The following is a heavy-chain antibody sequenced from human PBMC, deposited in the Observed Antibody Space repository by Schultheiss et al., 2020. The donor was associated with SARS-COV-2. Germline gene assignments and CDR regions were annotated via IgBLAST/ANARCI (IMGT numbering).Heavy chain of an antibody. CDR1: GYTFTRYA. D-gene: IGHD1-26*01. V-gene: IGHV1-18*01. CDR2: ISAYNGHT. J-gene: IGHJ4*02. CDR3: ANSGSYLSYFDY. Sequence: ASVKVSCKASGYTFTRYAINWVRQAPGQGLEWMGWISAYNGHTNYAQKLQGRVTMTRDTSTSTVYMELSSLRSEDTAVYYCANSGSYLSYFDYWGQGTLVTVSS.